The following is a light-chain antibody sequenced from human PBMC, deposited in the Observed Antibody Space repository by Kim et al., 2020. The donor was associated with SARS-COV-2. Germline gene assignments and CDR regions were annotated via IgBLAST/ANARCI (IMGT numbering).Light chain of an antibody. CDR1: SSNIGSNT. V-gene: IGLV1-44*01. CDR2: TNN. J-gene: IGLJ2*01. CDR3: AAWDDSLSVV. Sequence: PGQRVTISCSGSSSNIGSNTVNWYQQLPGTAPKLLIYTNNQRPSGVPDRFSGSKSGTSASLAISGLQSEDEADYYCAAWDDSLSVVFGGGTKVTVL.